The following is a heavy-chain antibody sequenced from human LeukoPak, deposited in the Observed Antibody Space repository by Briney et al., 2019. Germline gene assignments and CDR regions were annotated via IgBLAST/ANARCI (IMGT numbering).Heavy chain of an antibody. CDR1: GYSFTGYY. J-gene: IGHJ6*03. V-gene: IGHV1-2*02. Sequence: ASVKVSCKASGYSFTGYYIHWVRQAPGQGLEWMGWINPNSRGTNYAQKFQGRVTMTRDTSISTAYMELSSLTSDDTAVYYCARDPPQSYYTDVWGIGTTVTVSS. CDR3: ARDPPQSYYTDV. CDR2: INPNSRGT.